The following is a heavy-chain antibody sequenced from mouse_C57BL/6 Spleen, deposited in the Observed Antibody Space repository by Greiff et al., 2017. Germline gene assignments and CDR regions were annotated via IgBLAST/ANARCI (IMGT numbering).Heavy chain of an antibody. CDR2: IYPRDGST. D-gene: IGHD1-1*01. CDR3: AREFGSSFAWFAY. J-gene: IGHJ3*01. Sequence: QVQLQQSDAELVKPGASVKISCKVSGYTFTDHTIHWMKQRPEQGLEWIGYIYPRDGSTKYNVKFKGKATLTADKSSSTAYMQLNSLTSEDSAVYVCAREFGSSFAWFAYWGQGTLVTVSA. V-gene: IGHV1-78*01. CDR1: GYTFTDHT.